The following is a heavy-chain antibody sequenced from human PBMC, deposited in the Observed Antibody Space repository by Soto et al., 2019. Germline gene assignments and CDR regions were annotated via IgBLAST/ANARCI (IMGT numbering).Heavy chain of an antibody. CDR2: ISSSSSYI. D-gene: IGHD3-10*01. Sequence: GGSLRLSCAASGFTFSSYSMNWVRQAPGKGLEWVSSISSSSSYIYYADSVKGRFTISRDNAKNSLYLQMNSLRAEDTAVYYCARDGWFGELLLDYWGQGTLVTVSS. CDR3: ARDGWFGELLLDY. V-gene: IGHV3-21*01. CDR1: GFTFSSYS. J-gene: IGHJ4*02.